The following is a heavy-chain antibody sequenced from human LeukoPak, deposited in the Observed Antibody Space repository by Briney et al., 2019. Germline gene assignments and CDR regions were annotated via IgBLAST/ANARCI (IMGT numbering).Heavy chain of an antibody. J-gene: IGHJ6*04. CDR3: ARDSSAYCSSTSCYYYYGMDV. CDR2: INPSGGST. V-gene: IGHV1-46*01. Sequence: GASAKVSCKASGYTFTSYYMHWVRQAPGQGLEWMGIINPSGGSTSYAQKFQGRVTMTRDTSTSTVYMELSSLRSEDTAVYYCARDSSAYCSSTSCYYYYGMDVWGKGTTVTVSS. D-gene: IGHD2-2*01. CDR1: GYTFTSYY.